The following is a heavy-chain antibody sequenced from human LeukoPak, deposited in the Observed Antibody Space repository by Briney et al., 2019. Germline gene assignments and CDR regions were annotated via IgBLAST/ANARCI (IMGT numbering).Heavy chain of an antibody. V-gene: IGHV3-11*01. CDR2: ISTTGNTI. CDR3: ARERWSGGFDY. D-gene: IGHD2-15*01. Sequence: GGSLRLSCAASGFFVRDFYMAWIRQRPGKGLEWVSHISTTGNTINYADSVMGWFTISRDTVKESLYLQLTSLTTEDTAVYYCARERWSGGFDYWGQGTLVTVSS. CDR1: GFFVRDFY. J-gene: IGHJ4*02.